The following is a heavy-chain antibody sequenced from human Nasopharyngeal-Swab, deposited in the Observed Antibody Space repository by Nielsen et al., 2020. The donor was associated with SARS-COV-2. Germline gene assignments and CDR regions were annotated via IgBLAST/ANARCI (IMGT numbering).Heavy chain of an antibody. CDR2: IYWNDDK. CDR3: ARQWELPGCFDY. V-gene: IGHV2-5*01. Sequence: CQAPGKALEWLALIYWNDDKRYSPSLKSRLTITKDTSKNQVVLTMTNMDPVDTATYYCARQWELPGCFDYWGQGTRVTVSS. D-gene: IGHD1-26*01. J-gene: IGHJ4*02.